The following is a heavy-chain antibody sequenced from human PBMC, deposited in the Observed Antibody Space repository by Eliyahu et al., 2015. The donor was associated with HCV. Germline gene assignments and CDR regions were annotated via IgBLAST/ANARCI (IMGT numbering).Heavy chain of an antibody. Sequence: EVQLVESGGGLVQPGGSLRLSCAASGFSFSSYWMTWVRRAPGKGLDWVAHINQDESEKYYGGSVKGRFTISRDNAKNSLFLQMSSLSVEDTAVYYCTRSGTTLLHYNGVDVWGQGTTVTVSS. V-gene: IGHV3-7*01. D-gene: IGHD1-1*01. CDR2: INQDESEK. CDR1: GFSFSSYW. J-gene: IGHJ6*02. CDR3: TRSGTTLLHYNGVDV.